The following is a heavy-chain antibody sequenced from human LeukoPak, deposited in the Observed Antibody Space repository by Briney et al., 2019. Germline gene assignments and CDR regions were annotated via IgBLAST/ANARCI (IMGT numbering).Heavy chain of an antibody. CDR2: ISYDGSNK. CDR1: GFTFSSYA. Sequence: GGSLRLSCAASGFTFSSYAMHWVRQASGKGLEWVAVISYDGSNKYYADSVKGRFTISRDNSKNTLYLQMNSLRAEDTAVYYCASSKLLGFYYYYGMDVWGQGTTVTVSS. V-gene: IGHV3-30-3*01. CDR3: ASSKLLGFYYYYGMDV. J-gene: IGHJ6*02. D-gene: IGHD2-15*01.